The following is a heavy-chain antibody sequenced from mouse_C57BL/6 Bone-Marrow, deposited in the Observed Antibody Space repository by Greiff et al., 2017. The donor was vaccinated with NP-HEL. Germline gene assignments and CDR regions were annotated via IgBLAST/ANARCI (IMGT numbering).Heavy chain of an antibody. V-gene: IGHV1-62-2*01. CDR2: FYPGSGSI. J-gene: IGHJ1*03. CDR3: ARHEEGGPHYGKEGYWYFDV. Sequence: VKLQQSGAELVKPGASVKLSCKASGYTFTEYTIHWVKQRSGQGLEWIGWFYPGSGSIKYNEKFKDKATLTADKSSSTVYMELSRLTSEDSAVYFCARHEEGGPHYGKEGYWYFDVWGTGTTVTVSS. CDR1: GYTFTEYT. D-gene: IGHD2-1*01.